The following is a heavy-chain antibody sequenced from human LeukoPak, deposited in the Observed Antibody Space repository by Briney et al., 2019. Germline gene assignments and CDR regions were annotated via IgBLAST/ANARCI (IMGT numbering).Heavy chain of an antibody. CDR3: ARDVRHGYVWGTIYYFDY. Sequence: GGSLRLSCAASGFIFSDYYMSWIRQAPGKGLEWVSYISSSGSTIYYTDSVKGRFTISRDNAKDSLYLQMNSLRAEDTAVYYCARDVRHGYVWGTIYYFDYWGQGTLVTVSS. CDR1: GFIFSDYY. V-gene: IGHV3-11*04. CDR2: ISSSGSTI. J-gene: IGHJ4*02. D-gene: IGHD3-16*01.